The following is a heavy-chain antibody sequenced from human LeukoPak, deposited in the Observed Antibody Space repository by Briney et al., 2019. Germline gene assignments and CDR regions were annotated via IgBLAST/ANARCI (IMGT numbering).Heavy chain of an antibody. CDR2: TYYRSKWYN. CDR1: GDSVSSNSAA. Sequence: SQTLSLTCAITGDSVSSNSAAWNWIRQSPSRGLEWLGKTYYRSKWYNDYAVSVKSRLTINPDTSKNQFSLQLNSVTAEGTAVYYCARGGAGGRAFDIWGQGTMVTVSS. V-gene: IGHV6-1*01. J-gene: IGHJ3*02. CDR3: ARGGAGGRAFDI. D-gene: IGHD2-15*01.